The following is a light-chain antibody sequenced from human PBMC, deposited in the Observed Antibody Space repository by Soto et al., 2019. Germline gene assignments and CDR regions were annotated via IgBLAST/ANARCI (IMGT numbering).Light chain of an antibody. V-gene: IGKV4-1*01. CDR1: QSVFYSSNNKNY. CDR3: QQHRT. J-gene: IGKJ1*01. Sequence: DIVMTQSPDSLAVSLGERATINCKSSQSVFYSSNNKNYLAWYQQKPGQPPKLLIYCASTRESGVPDRYSGSGSGTDFTLTISSLQAEDVAVYSCQQHRTFGQGTKGEFK. CDR2: CAS.